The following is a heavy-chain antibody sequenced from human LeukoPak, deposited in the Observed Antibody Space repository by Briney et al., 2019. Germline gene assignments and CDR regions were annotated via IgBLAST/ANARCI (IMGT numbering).Heavy chain of an antibody. CDR3: ARIVGATIWLFDY. J-gene: IGHJ4*02. V-gene: IGHV4-31*03. Sequence: SQTLSLTCTVSGGSISSGGYYWSWIRQHPGKGLEWIGYIYYSGSAYYNPSLKSRVTISVDTSKNQFSLKLSSVTAADTAVYYCARIVGATIWLFDYWGQGTLVTVSS. CDR1: GGSISSGGYY. D-gene: IGHD1-26*01. CDR2: IYYSGSA.